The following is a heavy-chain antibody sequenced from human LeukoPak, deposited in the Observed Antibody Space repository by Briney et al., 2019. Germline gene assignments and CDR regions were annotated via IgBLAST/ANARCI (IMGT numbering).Heavy chain of an antibody. J-gene: IGHJ4*02. V-gene: IGHV3-23*01. D-gene: IGHD3-22*01. CDR3: AKDHYDSSGYYYASRVFDY. CDR1: GFTFSSYA. Sequence: GGSLRLSCAASGFTFSSYAMSWVRQAPGKGLEWVSAISGSGGSTYYADSVKGRFTISRDNSKNTLYLQMNSLRAEDTAVYCCAKDHYDSSGYYYASRVFDYWGQGTLVTVSS. CDR2: ISGSGGST.